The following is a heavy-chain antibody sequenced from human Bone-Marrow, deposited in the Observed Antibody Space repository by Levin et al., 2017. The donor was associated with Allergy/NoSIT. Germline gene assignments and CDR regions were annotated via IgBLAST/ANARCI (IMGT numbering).Heavy chain of an antibody. Sequence: SQTLSLPCTVSGGSIRSGDYYWSWIRQPPGKGLEWIGYIYYSGNTYYNPSLKSRVTISVDTSKNQFSLTLSSVTAADTAVYYCARVFFAVSGGLAFDYWGQGTLVSVSS. CDR1: GGSIRSGDYY. V-gene: IGHV4-30-4*01. D-gene: IGHD3-16*01. CDR3: ARVFFAVSGGLAFDY. CDR2: IYYSGNT. J-gene: IGHJ4*02.